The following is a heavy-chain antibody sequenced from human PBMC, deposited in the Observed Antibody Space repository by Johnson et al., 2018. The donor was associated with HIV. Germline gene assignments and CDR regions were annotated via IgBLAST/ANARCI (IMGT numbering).Heavy chain of an antibody. Sequence: QMMLVESGGGVVQPGRSLRLSCAASGFTFSSYAIHWVRQAPGKGLEWVAVISYDGSNKYYADSVKGRFTISRDNSKNTLYLQMNSLRAEDTAVYYCARAGLTYYYDSSGYYWGAFDIWGQGTMVTVSS. CDR2: ISYDGSNK. CDR3: ARAGLTYYYDSSGYYWGAFDI. J-gene: IGHJ3*02. V-gene: IGHV3-30*04. CDR1: GFTFSSYA. D-gene: IGHD3-22*01.